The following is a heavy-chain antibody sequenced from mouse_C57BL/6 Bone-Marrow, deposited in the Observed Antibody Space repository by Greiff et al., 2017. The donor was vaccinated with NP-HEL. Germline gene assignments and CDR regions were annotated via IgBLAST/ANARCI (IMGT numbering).Heavy chain of an antibody. Sequence: EVQRVESGEGLVKPGGSLKLSCAASGFTFSSYAMSWVRQTPEKRLEWVAYISSGGDYIYYADTVKGRFTISRDNARNTLYLQMSSLKSEDTAMYYCTREDLWGYYYGSRGYFDVWGTGTTVTVSS. CDR3: TREDLWGYYYGSRGYFDV. CDR1: GFTFSSYA. J-gene: IGHJ1*03. CDR2: ISSGGDYI. D-gene: IGHD1-1*01. V-gene: IGHV5-9-1*02.